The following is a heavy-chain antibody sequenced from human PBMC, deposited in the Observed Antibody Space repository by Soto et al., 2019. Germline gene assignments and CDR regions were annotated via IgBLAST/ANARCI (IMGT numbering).Heavy chain of an antibody. CDR1: GFTFSSYA. CDR2: IGESGTPT. CDR3: ARYIPGVRYYGMDV. V-gene: IGHV3-23*01. Sequence: GGSLRLSCAASGFTFSSYAMTWVRQAPGKGLEWVSLIGESGTPTYYADSVKGRFTISRDNSGNTLFLEMYSLRAEDTAVYYCARYIPGVRYYGMDVWGQGTTVTVSS. J-gene: IGHJ6*02. D-gene: IGHD2-2*01.